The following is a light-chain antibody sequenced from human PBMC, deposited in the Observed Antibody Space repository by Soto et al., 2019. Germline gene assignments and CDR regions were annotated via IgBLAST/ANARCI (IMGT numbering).Light chain of an antibody. J-gene: IGKJ1*01. CDR2: EVS. CDR1: QSLVYTDGKTY. V-gene: IGKV2D-29*01. CDR3: MQSVQPPWT. Sequence: DIVMTQTPLSLSVSPGQPASISCKSSQSLVYTDGKTYSYWYLQKPGQPPQLLIYEVSNRFSGVPDRFSGSGSGTDFTLKISRLEAEDVGIYYCMQSVQPPWTFGQGTKVDIK.